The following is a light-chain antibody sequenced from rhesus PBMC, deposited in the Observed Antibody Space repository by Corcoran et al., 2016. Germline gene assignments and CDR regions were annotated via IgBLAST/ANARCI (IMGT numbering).Light chain of an antibody. CDR1: QGIAGW. Sequence: DIQMTQSPSSLSASVGDRVTITCRASQGIAGWLAWYQQKPGKAPKLLVLQASNLQNGVPSRFSGSGYRSDFPLTISSLQPEDFETYYCQHYNSVPRTFGQGTRVEVK. V-gene: IGKV1-21*01. CDR2: QAS. J-gene: IGKJ1*01. CDR3: QHYNSVPRT.